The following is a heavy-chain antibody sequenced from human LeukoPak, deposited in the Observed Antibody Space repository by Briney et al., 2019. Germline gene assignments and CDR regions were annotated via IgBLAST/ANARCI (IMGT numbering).Heavy chain of an antibody. CDR3: ARRGSDCSGGNCYLGYAFDI. D-gene: IGHD2-15*01. V-gene: IGHV1-69*13. Sequence: ASVKASCKASGGTFSSYAISWVRQAPGQGLEWMGGIIPIFGTGNYAQKFQGRVTITADESTSTAYMELSSLRSEDTAVYYCARRGSDCSGGNCYLGYAFDIWGQGTMVTVSS. CDR2: IIPIFGTG. J-gene: IGHJ3*02. CDR1: GGTFSSYA.